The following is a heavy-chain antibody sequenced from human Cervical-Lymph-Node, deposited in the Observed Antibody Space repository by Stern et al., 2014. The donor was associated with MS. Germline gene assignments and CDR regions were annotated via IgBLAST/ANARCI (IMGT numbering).Heavy chain of an antibody. CDR3: TRLNYFDSSGYAYYYYGMDV. J-gene: IGHJ6*02. Sequence: EVQLVESGGGLVKPGGSLRLSCAASGFTFSYAWMSWVRPAPGKGLQWVGRIKSKTDGGTTDYAAPVKGRFTISRDDSKNTLYLEMNSLKTEDTAVYYCTRLNYFDSSGYAYYYYGMDVWGQGTTVTVSS. CDR1: GFTFSYAW. D-gene: IGHD3-22*01. CDR2: IKSKTDGGTT. V-gene: IGHV3-15*01.